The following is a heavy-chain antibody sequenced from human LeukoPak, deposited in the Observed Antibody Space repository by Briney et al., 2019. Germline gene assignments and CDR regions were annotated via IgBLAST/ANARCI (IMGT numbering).Heavy chain of an antibody. V-gene: IGHV4-61*05. CDR3: ARGGSYAPQGAFDI. J-gene: IGHJ3*02. CDR2: IYYSGST. D-gene: IGHD1-26*01. CDR1: GGSISSSSYY. Sequence: SETLSLTCTVSGGSISSSSYYWGWIRQPPGKGLEWIGYIYYSGSTNYNPSLKSRVTISVDTSKNQFSLKLSSVTAADTAVYYCARGGSYAPQGAFDIWGQGTMVTVSS.